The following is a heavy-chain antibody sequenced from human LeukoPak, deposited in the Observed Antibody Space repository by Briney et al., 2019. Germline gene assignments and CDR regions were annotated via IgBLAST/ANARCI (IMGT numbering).Heavy chain of an antibody. CDR1: GFTFSSYG. Sequence: QAGGSLRLSCAASGFTFSSYGMSWVRQAPGKGLEWVSAISGSGGSTYYADSVKGRFTISRDNSKNTLYLQMNSLRAEDTAVYYCAVLPWFGESPGNWGQGTLVTVSS. V-gene: IGHV3-23*01. D-gene: IGHD3-10*01. CDR2: ISGSGGST. J-gene: IGHJ4*02. CDR3: AVLPWFGESPGN.